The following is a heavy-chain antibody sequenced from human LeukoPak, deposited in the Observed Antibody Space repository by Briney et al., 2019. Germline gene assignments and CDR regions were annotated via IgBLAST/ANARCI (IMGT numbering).Heavy chain of an antibody. CDR3: AREYSSSSPFDY. CDR2: IYYSGST. D-gene: IGHD6-6*01. Sequence: PSETLSLTCTVSGGSISSYYWSWIRQPPGKGLEWIGYIYYSGSTNYNPSLKSRVTISVDTSKNQFSLKLSSVTAADTAVYYCAREYSSSSPFDYWGQGTLVTVSS. J-gene: IGHJ4*02. CDR1: GGSISSYY. V-gene: IGHV4-59*01.